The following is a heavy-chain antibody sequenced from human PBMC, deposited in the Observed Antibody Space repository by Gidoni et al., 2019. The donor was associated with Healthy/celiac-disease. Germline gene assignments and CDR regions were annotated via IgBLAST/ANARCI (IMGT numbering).Heavy chain of an antibody. J-gene: IGHJ4*02. CDR1: GGSIRSGGYY. Sequence: QVQLQESGPGLVKPSQTLSLTCPVSGGSIRSGGYYWSWIRQHPGKGLEWIGYIYYSGSTSYNPSLESRVTISVDTSKNQFSLKLSSVTAADTAVYYCARYSPYDSSGYYYMEDYWGQGTLVTVSS. CDR3: ARYSPYDSSGYYYMEDY. CDR2: IYYSGST. V-gene: IGHV4-31*03. D-gene: IGHD3-22*01.